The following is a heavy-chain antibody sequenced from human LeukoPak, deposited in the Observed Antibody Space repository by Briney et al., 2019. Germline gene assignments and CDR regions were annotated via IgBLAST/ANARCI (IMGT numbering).Heavy chain of an antibody. D-gene: IGHD3-22*01. CDR1: GFTFSSYA. CDR3: AREVDYYDSSGFDY. V-gene: IGHV3-23*01. J-gene: IGHJ4*02. Sequence: PGGSLRLSCTASGFTFSSYAMSWVRQAPGKGLEWVSAISGSGGSTYYADSVKGRFTISRDNAKNSLYLQMNSLRAEDTAVYYCAREVDYYDSSGFDYWGQGTLVTVSS. CDR2: ISGSGGST.